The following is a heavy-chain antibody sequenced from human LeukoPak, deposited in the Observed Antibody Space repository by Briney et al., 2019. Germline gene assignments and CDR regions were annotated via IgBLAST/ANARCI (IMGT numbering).Heavy chain of an antibody. CDR3: ARGPTISETGYFDF. CDR1: GGSFSRYY. Sequence: SKTLSLTCAVYGGSFSRYYWSWIRQCPGKGLGWIAEIDHRGDTNYNPSVKSRVTISVDTSKNQFSLKVRSLSAADTAVYYCARGPTISETGYFDFWGQGTLVTVSS. J-gene: IGHJ4*03. CDR2: IDHRGDT. D-gene: IGHD1-1*01. V-gene: IGHV4-34*01.